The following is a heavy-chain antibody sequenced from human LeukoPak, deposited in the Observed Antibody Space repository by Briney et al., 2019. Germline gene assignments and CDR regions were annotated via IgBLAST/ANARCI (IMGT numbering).Heavy chain of an antibody. Sequence: GGSLRLSCAASGFTFSSYAMSWVRQAPGKGLEWVSAISGGGGSTYYADSVKGRFTISRDNSKNTLYLQMNSLRAEDTAVYYCAKGLSAAGGIDYWGQGTLVTVSS. CDR2: ISGGGGST. J-gene: IGHJ4*02. V-gene: IGHV3-23*01. CDR1: GFTFSSYA. D-gene: IGHD6-13*01. CDR3: AKGLSAAGGIDY.